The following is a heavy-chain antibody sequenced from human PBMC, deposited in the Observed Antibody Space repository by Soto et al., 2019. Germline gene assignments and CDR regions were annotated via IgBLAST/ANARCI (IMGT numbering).Heavy chain of an antibody. Sequence: GGSLRLSCAASGFTFSNYGMSWVRQAPGKGLEWVSVISGSGGSTYYADSVKGRFTISRDNSKNTLYLQMDSLRAEDTAVYYCAKDSYSSPLGYFDYWGQGTLVTVSS. CDR2: ISGSGGST. CDR3: AKDSYSSPLGYFDY. CDR1: GFTFSNYG. D-gene: IGHD6-6*01. J-gene: IGHJ4*02. V-gene: IGHV3-23*01.